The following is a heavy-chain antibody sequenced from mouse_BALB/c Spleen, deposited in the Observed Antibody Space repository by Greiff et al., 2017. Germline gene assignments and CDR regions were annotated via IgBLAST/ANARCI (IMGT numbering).Heavy chain of an antibody. V-gene: IGHV6-6*02. D-gene: IGHD2-12*01. CDR2: IRLKSDNYAT. CDR1: GFTFSSYW. CDR3: TTTTGVFDY. Sequence: DVKLEESGGGLVQPGGSMKLSCVASGFTFSSYWMSWVRQSPEKGLEWVAEIRLKSDNYATHYAESVKGKFTISRDDSKSRLYLQMNSLRAEDTGIYYCTTTTGVFDYWGQGTTLTVSS. J-gene: IGHJ2*01.